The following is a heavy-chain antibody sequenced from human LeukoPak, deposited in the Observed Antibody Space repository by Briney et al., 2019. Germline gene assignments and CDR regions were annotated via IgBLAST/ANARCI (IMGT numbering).Heavy chain of an antibody. CDR3: ARDRVEVFDY. Sequence: GRSLRLSCAASGFTFSSYGMHWVRQAPGKGLEWVSSISSSSSYIYYADSVKGRFTISRDNAKNSLYLQMNSLRAEDTAVYYCARDRVEVFDYWGQGTLVTVSS. CDR2: ISSSSSYI. D-gene: IGHD2-15*01. J-gene: IGHJ4*02. CDR1: GFTFSSYG. V-gene: IGHV3-21*01.